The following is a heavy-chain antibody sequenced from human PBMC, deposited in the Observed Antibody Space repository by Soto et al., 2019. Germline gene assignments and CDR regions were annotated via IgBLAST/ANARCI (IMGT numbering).Heavy chain of an antibody. CDR2: ISGSGGST. V-gene: IGHV3-23*01. CDR1: GFTFSRNH. J-gene: IGHJ6*02. D-gene: IGHD6-19*01. CDR3: AKVGGRVAGSYYGMDV. Sequence: GGSLRLSCAASGFTFSRNHMNWIRQAPGKGLEWVSSISGSGGSTYYADSVKGRFTISRDNSKNTLYLQINSLRAEDTAVYYCAKVGGRVAGSYYGMDVWGQGTTVTVS.